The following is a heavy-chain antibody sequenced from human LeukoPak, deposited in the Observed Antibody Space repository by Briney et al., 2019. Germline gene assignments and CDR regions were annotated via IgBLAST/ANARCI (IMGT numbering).Heavy chain of an antibody. CDR1: GYTFTSYD. CDR3: ARGEIWSGYYSYYYYYMDV. CDR2: MNPNSGNT. V-gene: IGHV1-8*01. D-gene: IGHD3-3*01. J-gene: IGHJ6*03. Sequence: GASVKVSCKASGYTFTSYDINWVRQATGQGLEWIGWMNPNSGNTGYAQKFQGRVTMTRNTSISTAYMELSSLRSEDTAVYYCARGEIWSGYYSYYYYYMDVWGKGTTVTVSS.